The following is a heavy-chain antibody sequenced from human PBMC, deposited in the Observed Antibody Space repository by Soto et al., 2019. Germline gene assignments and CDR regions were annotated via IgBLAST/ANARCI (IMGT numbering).Heavy chain of an antibody. V-gene: IGHV3-7*01. D-gene: IGHD6-19*01. J-gene: IGHJ4*02. CDR3: AGENVAVPAYF. CDR1: RFTLSNYW. Sequence: GGSLRLSCTASRFTLSNYWMSWVRQAPGKGLEWVANIKQDGSETYYVDSLRGRFTISRDNAKNSVYLQMNSLRVDDTAVYFCAGENVAVPAYFWGQGTLVTVSS. CDR2: IKQDGSET.